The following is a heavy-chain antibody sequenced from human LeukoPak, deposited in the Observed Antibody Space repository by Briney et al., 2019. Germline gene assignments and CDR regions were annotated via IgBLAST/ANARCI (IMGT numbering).Heavy chain of an antibody. Sequence: GGSLRLSCAASGFTFSSYVMHWVRQAPGKGLEWVAVISYDGSNKYYADSVKGRFTISRDNSKNTLYLQMNSLRAEDTAVYYCARVHRLSYFDYWGQGTLVTVSS. CDR3: ARVHRLSYFDY. CDR1: GFTFSSYV. CDR2: ISYDGSNK. J-gene: IGHJ4*02. V-gene: IGHV3-30*14.